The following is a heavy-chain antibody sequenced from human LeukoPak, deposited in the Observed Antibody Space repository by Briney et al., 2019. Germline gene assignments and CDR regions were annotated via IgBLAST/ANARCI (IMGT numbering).Heavy chain of an antibody. J-gene: IGHJ4*02. D-gene: IGHD4-17*01. V-gene: IGHV3-66*01. CDR1: GFTVSSDY. CDR2: IYTGGST. Sequence: GGSLRLSCEASGFTVSSDYMKWVRQAPGRGLEWVSVIYTGGSTYYADSVKGRFTISRDNSKNTLYLKINSLSAEHTAVYYCARDSISYGDYVAFDFWGQGTLVTVSS. CDR3: ARDSISYGDYVAFDF.